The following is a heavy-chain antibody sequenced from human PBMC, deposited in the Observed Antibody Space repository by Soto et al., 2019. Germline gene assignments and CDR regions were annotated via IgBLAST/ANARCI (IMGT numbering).Heavy chain of an antibody. Sequence: PSETLSLTCAVYGDFNNIYYWSWIRQPPGKGLEWIGYFYYSETTVYNPSLKSRLTISLDTSTNQYSLRLTSVTASDTAVYYCATGRIYYGSEYWGQGTLVTVSS. D-gene: IGHD3-10*01. CDR3: ATGRIYYGSEY. V-gene: IGHV4-59*01. J-gene: IGHJ4*02. CDR2: FYYSETT. CDR1: GDFNNIYY.